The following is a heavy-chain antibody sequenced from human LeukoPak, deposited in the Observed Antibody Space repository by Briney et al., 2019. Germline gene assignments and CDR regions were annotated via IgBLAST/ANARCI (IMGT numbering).Heavy chain of an antibody. D-gene: IGHD6-19*01. Sequence: GGSLRLSCAASGFTFSSYSMNWVRQAPGKGLEWVSSISSSSSYIYYADSVKGRFTISRDNAKNSLYLQMNSLRAEDTAVYYCARAEQWLVMDYGMDVWGQGTTVTVSS. J-gene: IGHJ6*02. V-gene: IGHV3-21*01. CDR1: GFTFSSYS. CDR2: ISSSSSYI. CDR3: ARAEQWLVMDYGMDV.